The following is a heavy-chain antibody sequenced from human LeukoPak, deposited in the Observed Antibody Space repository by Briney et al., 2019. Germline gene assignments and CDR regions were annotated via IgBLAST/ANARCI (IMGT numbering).Heavy chain of an antibody. J-gene: IGHJ6*02. CDR1: GFTFSSYW. V-gene: IGHV3-7*04. Sequence: GGSLRLSCAASGFTFSSYWMSWVRQAPGKGLEWVANIKQDGSEKYYVDSVKGRFTISRDNAKNSLYLQMNSLRAEDTAVYYCARAGPSHYYYYYGMDVWGQGTTVTVSS. CDR3: ARAGPSHYYYYYGMDV. CDR2: IKQDGSEK.